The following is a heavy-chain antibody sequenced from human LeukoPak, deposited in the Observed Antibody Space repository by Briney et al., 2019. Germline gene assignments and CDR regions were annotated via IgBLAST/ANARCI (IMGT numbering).Heavy chain of an antibody. D-gene: IGHD3-10*01. Sequence: SQTLSLICTVSGGSISSGGYYWSWIRQHPGKGLEWIGYIYYSGSTYYNPSLKSRVTISVDTSKNQFSLKLSSVTAADTAVYYCARDGYGSGSYYYWGRGTLVTVSS. V-gene: IGHV4-31*03. J-gene: IGHJ4*02. CDR2: IYYSGST. CDR1: GGSISSGGYY. CDR3: ARDGYGSGSYYY.